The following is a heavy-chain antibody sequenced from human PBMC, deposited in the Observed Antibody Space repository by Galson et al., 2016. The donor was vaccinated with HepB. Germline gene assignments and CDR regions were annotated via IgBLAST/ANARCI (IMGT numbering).Heavy chain of an antibody. CDR3: ARMNYYGSGSPIDH. CDR2: ISNDGSIQ. J-gene: IGHJ4*02. V-gene: IGHV3-30*12. Sequence: SLRLSCAASGFTFSSYSMNWVRQAPGKGLEWVALISNDGSIQYYTDSVKGRFTISRDNAENTLYLQMDSLRVDDTAVYYCARMNYYGSGSPIDHWGQGSLVTVSS. D-gene: IGHD3-10*01. CDR1: GFTFSSYS.